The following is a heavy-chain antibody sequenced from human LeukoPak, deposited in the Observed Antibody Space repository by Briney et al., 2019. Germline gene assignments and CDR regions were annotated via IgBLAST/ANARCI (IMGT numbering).Heavy chain of an antibody. D-gene: IGHD3-10*01. J-gene: IGHJ4*02. CDR1: GFTISNGW. CDR2: IKSKAGGGTT. CDR3: TTDLPTLGSGEMDY. V-gene: IGHV3-15*01. Sequence: GGSLRLSCVVSGFTISNGWMNWVRQAPGKGLEWVGRIKSKAGGGTTDYAAPVKGRFTISRDDSKNTLYLQMNSLKTEDTAVYYCTTDLPTLGSGEMDYWGQGTLVTVSS.